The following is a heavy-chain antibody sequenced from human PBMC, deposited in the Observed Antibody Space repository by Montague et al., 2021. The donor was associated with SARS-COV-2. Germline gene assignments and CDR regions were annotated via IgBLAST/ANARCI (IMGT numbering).Heavy chain of an antibody. CDR3: ARGTMTADAFDI. Sequence: SETLSLTCTVSGASVGSSDWGWIRQSPGKGLEWIGYFYSVGSTAYNPSLKSRATLSRDTSKNQFSLKVKSVTAADTAVYYCARGTMTADAFDIWGQGTLVTVSS. V-gene: IGHV4-59*02. J-gene: IGHJ3*02. CDR2: FYSVGST. CDR1: GASVGSSD. D-gene: IGHD1-14*01.